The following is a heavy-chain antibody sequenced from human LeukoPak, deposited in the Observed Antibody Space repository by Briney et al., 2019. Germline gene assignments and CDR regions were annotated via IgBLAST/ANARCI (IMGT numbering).Heavy chain of an antibody. J-gene: IGHJ4*02. V-gene: IGHV3-7*05. CDR1: RLTFSSSW. CDR3: ATAGKSLWDSSDCGY. CDR2: INQAGSEK. Sequence: GGSLRLSCAASRLTFSSSWMSWVRQASGRGLEWVANINQAGSEKYYVDSVKGRFTISRDNAKNSLYLQMDSLRAEDTAVYHCATAGKSLWDSSDCGYWGQGSLVTVSS. D-gene: IGHD6-13*01.